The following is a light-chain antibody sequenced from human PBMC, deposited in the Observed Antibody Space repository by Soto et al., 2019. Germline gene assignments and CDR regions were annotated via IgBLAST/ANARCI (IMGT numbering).Light chain of an antibody. CDR1: QVISTS. CDR2: AAS. J-gene: IGKJ1*01. V-gene: IGKV1-9*01. Sequence: DIQLTQSPSFLSPSIGESVTITCRASQVISTSLAWYQVKPGKAPKLLIYAASTLESGVPSRFSGSGSATEFTLTISSLQPDDFATYYCQQYSTYPWTFGQGTKVDIK. CDR3: QQYSTYPWT.